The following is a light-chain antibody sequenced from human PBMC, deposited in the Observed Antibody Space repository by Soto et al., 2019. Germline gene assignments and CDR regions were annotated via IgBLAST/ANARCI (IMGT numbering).Light chain of an antibody. CDR1: QSISSHF. Sequence: EIVLTQSPGTLSLSPGERATLSCRARQSISSHFLAWYQQKPGQAPRLLIYDASSRATGVPSRFSGSGSGTDFTLTISCLQSEDFATYYCQQYYSFPRTFGQGTKVDIK. J-gene: IGKJ1*01. V-gene: IGKV3-20*01. CDR3: QQYYSFPRT. CDR2: DAS.